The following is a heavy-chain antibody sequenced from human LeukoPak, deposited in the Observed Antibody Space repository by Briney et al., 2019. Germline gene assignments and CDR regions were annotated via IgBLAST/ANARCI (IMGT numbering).Heavy chain of an antibody. CDR2: IKQDGSEK. CDR1: GFTFSSYW. CDR3: AREHRDTIFGVVTMSYFDY. V-gene: IGHV3-7*01. J-gene: IGHJ4*02. Sequence: PGRSLRLSCAASGFTFSSYWMSWVRQAPGKGLEWVANIKQDGSEKYYVDSVKGRFTISRDNAKNSLYLQMNSLRAEDTAVYYCAREHRDTIFGVVTMSYFDYWGQGTLVTVSS. D-gene: IGHD3-3*01.